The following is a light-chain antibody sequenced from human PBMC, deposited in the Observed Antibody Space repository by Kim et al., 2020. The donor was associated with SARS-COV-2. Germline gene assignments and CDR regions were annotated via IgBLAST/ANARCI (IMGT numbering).Light chain of an antibody. CDR2: DTS. V-gene: IGLV2-11*03. J-gene: IGLJ1*01. Sequence: GQAGTIAGTGTSRDVGGYDFVSWYQQHPGNAPNLMIYDTSKRPSGVPDRFAGSKSGNTASLTISGLRPEDESDYCCCSYAATYTYVFGSGTKVTVL. CDR1: SRDVGGYDF. CDR3: CSYAATYTYV.